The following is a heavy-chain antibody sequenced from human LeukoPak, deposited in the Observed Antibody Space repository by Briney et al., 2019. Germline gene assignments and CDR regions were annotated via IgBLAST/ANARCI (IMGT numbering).Heavy chain of an antibody. CDR1: TVSVSNTIYY. CDR2: VYYSGST. J-gene: IGHJ6*03. Sequence: PSETLSLTYTVSTVSVSNTIYYWGWLRQPPGQGLEWIGSVYYSGSTYDNPTLRSRITISIDASKNQFSLRLRSVTAADTAVYYCARERRRLGSRRNYYYYYMDVWGKGTTVTVSS. CDR3: ARERRRLGSRRNYYYYYMDV. V-gene: IGHV4-39*07. D-gene: IGHD2-15*01.